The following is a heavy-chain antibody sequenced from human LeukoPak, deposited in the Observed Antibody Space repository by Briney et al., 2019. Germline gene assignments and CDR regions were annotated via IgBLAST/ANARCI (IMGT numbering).Heavy chain of an antibody. V-gene: IGHV3-20*04. D-gene: IGHD3-22*01. CDR1: GFTFDDYG. CDR3: AGANYYDSSGYPVPFDP. CDR2: INWNGGST. J-gene: IGHJ5*02. Sequence: GGSLRLSCAASGFTFDDYGMSWVRQAPGKGLEWVSGINWNGGSTGYADSVKGRFTISRGNAKNSLYLQMNSLRAEDTALYYCAGANYYDSSGYPVPFDPWGQGTLVTVSS.